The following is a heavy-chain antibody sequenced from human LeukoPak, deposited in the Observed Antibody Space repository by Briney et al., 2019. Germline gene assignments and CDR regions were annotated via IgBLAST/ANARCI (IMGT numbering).Heavy chain of an antibody. CDR2: ISGSGGST. Sequence: PGGSLRLSCAASGFTFSSYAMSWVRQAPGKGLEWVSAISGSGGSTYYADSVKGRFTISRDNSKNTLYLQMNSLRAEDTAVYYCAKRYCSSTSCYVSGVYMDIWGKGTTVTVSS. CDR1: GFTFSSYA. CDR3: AKRYCSSTSCYVSGVYMDI. D-gene: IGHD2-2*01. V-gene: IGHV3-23*01. J-gene: IGHJ6*03.